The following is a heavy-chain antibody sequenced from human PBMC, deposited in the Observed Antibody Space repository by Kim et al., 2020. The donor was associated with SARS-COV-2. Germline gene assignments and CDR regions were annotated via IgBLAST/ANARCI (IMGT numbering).Heavy chain of an antibody. D-gene: IGHD3-10*01. J-gene: IGHJ3*02. CDR2: IYYSGGT. CDR3: TRTTMVRGKFDAFDI. Sequence: SETLSLTCTVSGGSISSYYWSWIRQPPGKGLEWIGYIYYSGGTNYSPSLKSRVTISVDASKNQFSLKLSSVTAADTAVYYCTRTTMVRGKFDAFDIWGQG. CDR1: GGSISSYY. V-gene: IGHV4-59*01.